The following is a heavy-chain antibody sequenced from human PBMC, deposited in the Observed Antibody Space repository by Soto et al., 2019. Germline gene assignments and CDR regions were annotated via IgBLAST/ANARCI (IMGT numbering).Heavy chain of an antibody. CDR2: INHSGST. CDR3: ARRSYYDILTGYSQYYFDY. V-gene: IGHV4-34*01. Sequence: SETLSLTCAVYGGSLSGYYWSWIRQPPGKGLEWIGEINHSGSTNYNPSLKSRVTISVDTSKNQFSLKLSSVTAADTAVYYCARRSYYDILTGYSQYYFDYWGQGTLVTVSS. CDR1: GGSLSGYY. D-gene: IGHD3-9*01. J-gene: IGHJ4*02.